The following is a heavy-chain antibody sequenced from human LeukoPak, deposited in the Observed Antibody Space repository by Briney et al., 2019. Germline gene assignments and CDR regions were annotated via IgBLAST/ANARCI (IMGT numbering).Heavy chain of an antibody. CDR2: IKEDGSEE. V-gene: IGHV3-7*01. CDR3: ARIRPGNCFDY. D-gene: IGHD6-6*01. CDR1: GFTFSIYW. Sequence: LPGGSLRLSCTASGFTFSIYWMSWVRQAPGKGLEWVASIKEDGSEEHYVDSVEGRFTISRDNARNSVHVQMNSLRAEDTAVYFCARIRPGNCFDYWGQGALVTVSS. J-gene: IGHJ4*02.